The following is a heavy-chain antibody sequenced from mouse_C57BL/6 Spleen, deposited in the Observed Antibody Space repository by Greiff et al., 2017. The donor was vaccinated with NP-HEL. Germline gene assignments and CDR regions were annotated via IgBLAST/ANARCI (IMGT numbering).Heavy chain of an antibody. J-gene: IGHJ4*01. CDR2: IRSKSNNYAT. CDR3: VYYEYAMDY. CDR1: GFSFTTYA. Sequence: EVQLVESGGGLVQPKGSLKLSCAASGFSFTTYAMNWVRQAPGKGLEWVARIRSKSNNYATYYADSVKDRFTISRDDSESMLYLQMNNLKTEDTAMYYCVYYEYAMDYWGQGTSVTVSS. V-gene: IGHV10-1*01. D-gene: IGHD2-4*01.